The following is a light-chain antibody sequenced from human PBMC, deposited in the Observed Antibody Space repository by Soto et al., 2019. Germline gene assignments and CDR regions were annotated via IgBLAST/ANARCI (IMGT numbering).Light chain of an antibody. J-gene: IGLJ2*01. V-gene: IGLV2-14*02. Sequence: QSVLTQPASVSGSPGQSITISCTGTSSDVGSYNLVSWYQQHPGKAPKLMIYEGSKRPSGVSNRFSGSKSGNTASLTITGLQAEDEADYYCQSYENRLSGAYLVLGGGTKLTVL. CDR3: QSYENRLSGAYLV. CDR2: EGS. CDR1: SSDVGSYNL.